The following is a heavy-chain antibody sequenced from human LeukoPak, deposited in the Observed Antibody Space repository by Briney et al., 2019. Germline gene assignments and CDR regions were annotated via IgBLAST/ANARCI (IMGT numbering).Heavy chain of an antibody. CDR2: INPSGGST. CDR1: GYTFTSHF. D-gene: IGHD3-22*01. Sequence: ASVKVSCKASGYTFTSHFMHWMRQAPGQGLECMGIINPSGGSTSCAQKFQGRLTMTRDMSTSTVYMELSSLRSEDTAVYYCARVATIYYDSSVGPFDIWGQGTMVTVSS. CDR3: ARVATIYYDSSVGPFDI. J-gene: IGHJ3*02. V-gene: IGHV1-46*01.